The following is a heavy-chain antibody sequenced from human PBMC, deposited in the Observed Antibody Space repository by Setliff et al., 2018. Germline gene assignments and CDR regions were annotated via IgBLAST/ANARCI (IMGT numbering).Heavy chain of an antibody. CDR1: GGTFSSYA. V-gene: IGHV1-69*06. Sequence: GASVKVSCKASGGTFSSYAISWVRQAPGQGLEWMGRIIPIFGTANYAQKFQGRVTITADKSTSTAYMELSSLRSEDTAVYCCARELPRTIFGVVIDYWGQGTLVTVSS. J-gene: IGHJ4*02. D-gene: IGHD3-3*01. CDR3: ARELPRTIFGVVIDY. CDR2: IIPIFGTA.